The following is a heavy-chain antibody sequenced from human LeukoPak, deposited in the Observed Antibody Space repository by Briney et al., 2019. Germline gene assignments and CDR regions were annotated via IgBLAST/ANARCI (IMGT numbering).Heavy chain of an antibody. Sequence: GGSLRLSCAASGFTFSNYAMTWVRQAPGKGLEWVSGISGSGGGTYYTDSVKGRFTISRDNSKNALYLQMNSLRPEDTAIYYCAKAFSSSWYGFDYWGQGTLVTVSS. J-gene: IGHJ4*02. D-gene: IGHD6-13*01. CDR3: AKAFSSSWYGFDY. V-gene: IGHV3-23*01. CDR2: ISGSGGGT. CDR1: GFTFSNYA.